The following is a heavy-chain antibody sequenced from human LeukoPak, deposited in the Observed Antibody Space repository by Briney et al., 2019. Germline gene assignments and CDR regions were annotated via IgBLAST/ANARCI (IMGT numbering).Heavy chain of an antibody. V-gene: IGHV3-23*01. CDR1: GFTFSSYA. J-gene: IGHJ4*02. D-gene: IGHD1-26*01. Sequence: GGSLRLSCAASGFTFSSYAMSWVRQAPGKGLEWVSAISGSGGSTYYADSVKGRFTISRDNSKNTLYLQVNSLRAEDTAVYYCAKAVSGRPSGFIDYWGQGTLVTVSS. CDR3: AKAVSGRPSGFIDY. CDR2: ISGSGGST.